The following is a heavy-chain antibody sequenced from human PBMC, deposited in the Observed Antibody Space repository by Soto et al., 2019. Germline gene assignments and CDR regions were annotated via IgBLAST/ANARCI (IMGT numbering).Heavy chain of an antibody. J-gene: IGHJ4*02. D-gene: IGHD6-19*01. CDR2: ISYDGSNK. CDR3: ATGGYSSGWPLDY. V-gene: IGHV3-30-3*01. Sequence: QVQLVESGGGVVQPGRSLRLSCAASGFTFSSYAMHWVRQAPGKGLEWVAVISYDGSNKYYADSVKGRFTISRDNSKNTLYLQMNSLRAEDTAVYYCATGGYSSGWPLDYWGQGTLVTGSS. CDR1: GFTFSSYA.